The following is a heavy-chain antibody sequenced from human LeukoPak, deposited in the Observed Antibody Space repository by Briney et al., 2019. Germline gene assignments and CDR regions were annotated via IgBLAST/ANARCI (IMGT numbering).Heavy chain of an antibody. CDR1: GFTFSSYS. V-gene: IGHV3-33*06. D-gene: IGHD4-11*01. CDR2: IWSGGSNE. CDR3: AKDAQRGFDYSNSLEH. J-gene: IGHJ4*02. Sequence: GGSLRLSCTASGFTFSSYSMHGVRQAPGKGREGVAVIWSGGSNEYYADSVKGRFTISRDNFQNTVSLQMNSLRAEDTAIYYCAKDAQRGFDYSNSLEHWGQGALVTVSS.